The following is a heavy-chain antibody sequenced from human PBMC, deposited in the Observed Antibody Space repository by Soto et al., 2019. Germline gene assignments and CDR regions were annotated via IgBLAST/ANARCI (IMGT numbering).Heavy chain of an antibody. V-gene: IGHV4-34*01. CDR3: ARGVLQQQLVRLPFDY. CDR2: INHSGST. CDR1: GGSFSGYY. J-gene: IGHJ4*02. Sequence: SETLSLTCAVYGGSFSGYYWSWIRQPPGKGLEWIGEINHSGSTNYNPSLKSRVTISVDTSKNQFSLKLSPVTAADTAVYYCARGVLQQQLVRLPFDYWGQGTLVTVSS. D-gene: IGHD6-13*01.